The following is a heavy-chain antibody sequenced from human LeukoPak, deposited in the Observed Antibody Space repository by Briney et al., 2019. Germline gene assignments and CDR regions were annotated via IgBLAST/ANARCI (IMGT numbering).Heavy chain of an antibody. V-gene: IGHV4-34*01. CDR2: INHSGST. J-gene: IGHJ4*02. Sequence: SETLSLTCAVYGGSFSGYYWSWIRQPLGKGLEWIGEINHSGSTNYNPSLKSRVTISVDTSKNQFSLKLSSVTAADTAVYYCARCTMVRGVSDYWGQGTLVTVSS. CDR1: GGSFSGYY. D-gene: IGHD3-10*01. CDR3: ARCTMVRGVSDY.